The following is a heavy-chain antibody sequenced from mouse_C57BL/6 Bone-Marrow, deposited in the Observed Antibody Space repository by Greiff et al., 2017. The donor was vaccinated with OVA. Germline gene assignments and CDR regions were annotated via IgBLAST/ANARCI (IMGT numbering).Heavy chain of an antibody. J-gene: IGHJ4*01. D-gene: IGHD1-1*01. CDR3: ARGNFGSSFYAMDY. CDR2: IDPANDNT. Sequence: EVQGVASVAELVRPGASVKLSCTASGFNIKNTYMHWVKQRPEQGLEWIGRIDPANDNTKYAPKFQGKATMTADTSSNTAYLQLSSLSSEDTAVYCCARGNFGSSFYAMDYWGQGTSVTVSS. V-gene: IGHV14-3*01. CDR1: GFNIKNTY.